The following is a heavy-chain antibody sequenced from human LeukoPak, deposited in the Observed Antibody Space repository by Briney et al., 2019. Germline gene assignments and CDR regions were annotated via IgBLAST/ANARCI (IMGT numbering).Heavy chain of an antibody. CDR2: IYTSGST. CDR3: ARDRRVGATTLRWFDP. CDR1: GGSLSSYY. Sequence: SETLSLTCTVSGGSLSSYYWSWIRQPAWKGLEWIGRIYTSGSTNYNPSLKSRVTMSVDTSKNQFSPKLSSVTAADTAVYYCARDRRVGATTLRWFDPWGQGTLVTVSS. V-gene: IGHV4-4*07. J-gene: IGHJ5*02. D-gene: IGHD1-26*01.